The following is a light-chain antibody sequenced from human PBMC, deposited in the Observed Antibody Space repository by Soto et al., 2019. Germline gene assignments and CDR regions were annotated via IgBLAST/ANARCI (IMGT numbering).Light chain of an antibody. J-gene: IGLJ2*01. V-gene: IGLV1-44*01. Sequence: QSVLTQPPSASETPGQRVTISCSGSSSNIGDNTVNWYQQFPGTAPKLLIHSNNERPSGVPERFSGSKSGTSASLAITGLQSEDEADYYCAAWDDSLNGVVFGGGTKLTVL. CDR3: AAWDDSLNGVV. CDR2: SNN. CDR1: SSNIGDNT.